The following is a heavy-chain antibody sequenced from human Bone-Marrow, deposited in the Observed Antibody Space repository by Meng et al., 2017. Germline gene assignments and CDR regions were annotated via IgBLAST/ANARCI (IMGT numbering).Heavy chain of an antibody. J-gene: IGHJ6*02. CDR1: GFTFDDYG. CDR3: AKDMAGSSSSFYYGMDV. CDR2: INWNGGST. D-gene: IGHD6-6*01. V-gene: IGHV3-20*04. Sequence: GESLKISCAASGFTFDDYGMSWVRQAPGKGLEWVSGINWNGGSTGYADSVKGRFTISRDNAKNSLYLQMNSLRAEDTALYYCAKDMAGSSSSFYYGMDVWGRGTTVTVSS.